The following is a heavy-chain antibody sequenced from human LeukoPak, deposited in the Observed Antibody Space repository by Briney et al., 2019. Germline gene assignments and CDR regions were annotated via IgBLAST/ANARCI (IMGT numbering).Heavy chain of an antibody. CDR3: TRDPSSPIAAAGGYYYGMDV. D-gene: IGHD6-13*01. CDR2: IRSKAYGGTT. Sequence: GGSLRLSCAASGFTFSSYAMSWVRQAPGKGLEWVGFIRSKAYGGTTEYAASVKGRFTISRDDSKSIAYLQMNSLKTEDTAVYYCTRDPSSPIAAAGGYYYGMDVWGQGTTVTVSS. CDR1: GFTFSSYA. V-gene: IGHV3-49*04. J-gene: IGHJ6*02.